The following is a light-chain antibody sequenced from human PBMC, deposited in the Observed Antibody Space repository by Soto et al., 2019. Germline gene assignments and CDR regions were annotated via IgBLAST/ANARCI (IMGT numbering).Light chain of an antibody. Sequence: IQMPQSPSTLSAPVGDRVTITCRASQSISSWLAWYQQKPGKAPKLLIYDASSLESGVPSRFSGSGSGTEFTLIFSSLQPDDFATYYCQQYNTYSTFGQGTKV. CDR1: QSISSW. V-gene: IGKV1-5*01. J-gene: IGKJ1*01. CDR3: QQYNTYST. CDR2: DAS.